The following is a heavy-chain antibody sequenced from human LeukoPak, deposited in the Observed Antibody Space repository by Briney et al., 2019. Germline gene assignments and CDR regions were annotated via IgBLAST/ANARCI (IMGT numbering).Heavy chain of an antibody. CDR3: ARDGSVYYDSSGYVDY. CDR1: GFTFSSYW. J-gene: IGHJ4*02. CDR2: IKQDGGEK. D-gene: IGHD3-22*01. Sequence: GGSLRLTCAASGFTFSSYWMSWVRQAPGKGLEWVANIKQDGGEKYYVDSVKGRFTISRDNAKNLLYLQMSSLRAEDTAVYYCARDGSVYYDSSGYVDYWGQGTLVTVSS. V-gene: IGHV3-7*01.